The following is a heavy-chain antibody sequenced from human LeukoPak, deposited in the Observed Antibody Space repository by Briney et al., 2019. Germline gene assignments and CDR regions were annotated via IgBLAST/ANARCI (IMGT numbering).Heavy chain of an antibody. CDR3: ARDSPYSSSWYYYYYMDV. Sequence: GGSLRLSCAASGFTFSSYWMSWVRQAPGKGLEWVANIKQDGSEKYYVDSVKGRFTISRDNAKNSLYLQMNSLRAEDTAVYYCARDSPYSSSWYYYYYMDVWGKGTTVTISS. D-gene: IGHD6-13*01. CDR1: GFTFSSYW. J-gene: IGHJ6*03. V-gene: IGHV3-7*01. CDR2: IKQDGSEK.